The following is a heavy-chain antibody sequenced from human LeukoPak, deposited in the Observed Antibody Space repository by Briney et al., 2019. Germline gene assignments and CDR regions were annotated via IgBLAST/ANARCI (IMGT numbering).Heavy chain of an antibody. V-gene: IGHV3-23*01. Sequence: GGSLRLSCAASGFTFSNYAMSWVRQAPGKGLEWVSAISDSGGSTYYADSVKGRFTISRDNSRNTLYLQMNSLRAEDTAVYYCARESTDYGMDVWGQGTTVTVSS. CDR1: GFTFSNYA. CDR3: ARESTDYGMDV. J-gene: IGHJ6*02. CDR2: ISDSGGST. D-gene: IGHD1-1*01.